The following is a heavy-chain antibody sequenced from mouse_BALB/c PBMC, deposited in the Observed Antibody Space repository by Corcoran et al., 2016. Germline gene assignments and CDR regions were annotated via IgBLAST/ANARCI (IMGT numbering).Heavy chain of an antibody. CDR3: ARWCITTFDY. CDR1: GYTFTDYN. V-gene: IGHV1-18*01. J-gene: IGHJ2*01. Sequence: EVLLQQSGPELVKPGTSVKISCKASGYTFTDYNMDWVRQSHGKSLEWIGDINPRSGGTIYNQTFKGKATLTLDKSSSTAYMELRSLTSEDNAVYYCARWCITTFDYWGQGTTVTVSS. D-gene: IGHD1-1*01. CDR2: INPRSGGT.